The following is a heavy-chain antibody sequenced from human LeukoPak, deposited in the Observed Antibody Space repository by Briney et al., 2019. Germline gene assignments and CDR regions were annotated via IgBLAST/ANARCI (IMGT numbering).Heavy chain of an antibody. D-gene: IGHD5-24*01. J-gene: IGHJ4*02. CDR2: ISSSSYI. Sequence: GGSLRLSCAASGFTFSSYSMNWVRQAPGKGLEWVSSISSSSYIYYADSVKGRFTISRDNAKNSLYLQMNSLRAEDTAVYYCARVRGMATINPFDYWGQGTLVTVSS. V-gene: IGHV3-21*01. CDR1: GFTFSSYS. CDR3: ARVRGMATINPFDY.